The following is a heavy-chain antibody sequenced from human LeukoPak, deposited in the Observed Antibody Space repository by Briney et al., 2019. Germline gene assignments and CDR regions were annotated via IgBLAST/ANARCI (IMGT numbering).Heavy chain of an antibody. Sequence: ASVKVSCKASGYTFTGFYMHWVRQSPGQGLEWMVRINPNSVGTNYAQKFQGRVTMTRETSLSTAYMKLSRLRSDDTAVYYCAREKWYYGSGSYHFDYWGQGTLVTVSS. CDR2: INPNSVGT. J-gene: IGHJ4*02. V-gene: IGHV1-2*06. D-gene: IGHD3-10*01. CDR1: GYTFTGFY. CDR3: AREKWYYGSGSYHFDY.